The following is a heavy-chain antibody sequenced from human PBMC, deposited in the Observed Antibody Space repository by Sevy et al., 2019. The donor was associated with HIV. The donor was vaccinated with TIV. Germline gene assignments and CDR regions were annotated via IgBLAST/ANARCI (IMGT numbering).Heavy chain of an antibody. V-gene: IGHV1-18*01. CDR2: ISGYNGNT. CDR3: AGGLIRYSEWSLHLDV. J-gene: IGHJ6*02. Sequence: ASVKVSCRSSGYTFTSYALSWVRQAPGRGLEGMGWISGYNGNTNYAPNLQVRVTMTTDPSTRTTYMELRSLRSDDTAVYYCAGGLIRYSEWSLHLDVWGQGTTVTVSS. CDR1: GYTFTSYA. D-gene: IGHD3-9*01.